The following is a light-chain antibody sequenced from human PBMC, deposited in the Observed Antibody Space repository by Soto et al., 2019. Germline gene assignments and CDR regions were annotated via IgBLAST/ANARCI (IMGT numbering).Light chain of an antibody. Sequence: QSVLIQPASVSGSPGQSITISCTGTSSDVGGYNHVSWYQQHPGKAPKLIIYEVRNRPSGVSNRLSGSKSGNTASLTISGLQADDEADYYCCSYTSSSIRVFGGGTKVTVL. CDR2: EVR. CDR3: CSYTSSSIRV. J-gene: IGLJ3*02. V-gene: IGLV2-14*01. CDR1: SSDVGGYNH.